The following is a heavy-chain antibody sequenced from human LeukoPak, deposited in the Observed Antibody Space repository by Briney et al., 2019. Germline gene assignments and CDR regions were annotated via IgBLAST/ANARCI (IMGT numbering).Heavy chain of an antibody. V-gene: IGHV1-69*13. D-gene: IGHD3-3*01. CDR3: ARPRTYYDSWSGYPPFDY. Sequence: SVKVSCKASGGTFISHSFNWVRQAPGQGLEWMGGIIPMSSTTKYAQKFQGRVTITADESTSTVFMELSSLRPEDTAVYYCARPRTYYDSWSGYPPFDYWGQGTLVTVSS. CDR2: IIPMSSTT. J-gene: IGHJ4*02. CDR1: GGTFISHS.